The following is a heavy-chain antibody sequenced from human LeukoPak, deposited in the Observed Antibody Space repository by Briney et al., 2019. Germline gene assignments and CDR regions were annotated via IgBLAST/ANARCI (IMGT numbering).Heavy chain of an antibody. CDR2: IYYSGST. J-gene: IGHJ6*03. V-gene: IGHV4-59*01. CDR3: ARSIAGYSSTLYYYYYMDV. Sequence: SETLSLTXTVSGGSISSYYWSWIRQPPGKGLEWIGYIYYSGSTNYNPSLKSRVTISVDTSKNQFSLKLSSVTAADTAVYYCARSIAGYSSTLYYYYYMDVWGKGTTVTVSS. D-gene: IGHD6-13*01. CDR1: GGSISSYY.